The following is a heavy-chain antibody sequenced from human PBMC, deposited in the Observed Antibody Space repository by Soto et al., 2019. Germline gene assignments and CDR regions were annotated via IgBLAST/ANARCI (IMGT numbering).Heavy chain of an antibody. CDR3: ARDRQLPYYYYYGMDV. J-gene: IGHJ6*02. V-gene: IGHV3-74*01. CDR2: INSDGSST. D-gene: IGHD2-2*01. CDR1: GFTFSSYW. Sequence: GGSLRLSCAASGFTFSSYWMHWVRQAPGKGLVWVSRINSDGSSTSYADSVKGRFTISRDNAKNTLYLQMNSLRAEDTAVYYCARDRQLPYYYYYGMDVWGQGTTVTVSS.